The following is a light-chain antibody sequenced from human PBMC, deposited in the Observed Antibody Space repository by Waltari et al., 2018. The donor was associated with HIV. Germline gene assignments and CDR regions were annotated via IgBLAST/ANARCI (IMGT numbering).Light chain of an antibody. CDR2: EVT. CDR3: TSYISGTSPV. Sequence: QSALTPPASVSGSPAQSITIPCDLNATEYVSWYLRHPGKAPKVIIYEVTNRPSGLSNRFSGSKSGNTATLTISGLQPEDEAYYFCTSYISGTSPVFGRGTRVTVL. CDR1: DLNATEY. V-gene: IGLV2-14*01. J-gene: IGLJ2*01.